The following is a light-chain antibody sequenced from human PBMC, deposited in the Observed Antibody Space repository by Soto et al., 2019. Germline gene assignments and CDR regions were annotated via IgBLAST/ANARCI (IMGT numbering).Light chain of an antibody. Sequence: EIVLTQSPATLSLSPGERATLSCRASQSISNYLAWYQQKPGQAPRLLIYDASNRATGIPARFSGSGSGTAFTLTISSLEPADFAVYYCQQRDNWPPTWTFGQGTKVGIK. V-gene: IGKV3-11*01. CDR2: DAS. CDR1: QSISNY. J-gene: IGKJ1*01. CDR3: QQRDNWPPTWT.